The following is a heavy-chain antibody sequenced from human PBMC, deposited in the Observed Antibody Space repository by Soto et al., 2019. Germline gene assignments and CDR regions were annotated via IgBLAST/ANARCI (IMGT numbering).Heavy chain of an antibody. D-gene: IGHD4-17*01. CDR1: GGSINTFY. Sequence: PSETLSLTCTVSGGSINTFYWSWVRQPAGKGLEWIGRIHTSGSTNYNPSLKSRVTMSVDTSKNQFSLKLSSVTAADTAMYYCARDHTDLYYYYGMAVWGQGTTVTVSS. V-gene: IGHV4-4*07. CDR2: IHTSGST. J-gene: IGHJ6*02. CDR3: ARDHTDLYYYYGMAV.